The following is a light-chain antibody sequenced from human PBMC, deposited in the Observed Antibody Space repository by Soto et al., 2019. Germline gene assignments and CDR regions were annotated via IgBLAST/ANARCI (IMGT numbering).Light chain of an antibody. CDR3: QESYSEYAFT. CDR1: QSIFSY. CDR2: GVN. V-gene: IGKV1-39*01. Sequence: DIQMTQSPSSLSASVGDRVTNTCRSSQSIFSYLSWYQQKPGTAPKLLIHGVNNLESGVPSRFSGSGSGTDFTLTINSLPTDDSAIYYCQESYSEYAFTFGGGTRVEI. J-gene: IGKJ4*01.